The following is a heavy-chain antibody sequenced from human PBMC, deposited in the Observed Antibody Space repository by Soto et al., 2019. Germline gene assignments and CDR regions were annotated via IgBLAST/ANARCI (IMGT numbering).Heavy chain of an antibody. Sequence: SVKVSCKASGYTFTSCGISWVRQAPGQGLEWMGGIIPIFGTANYAQKFQGRVTITADESTSTAYMELSSLRSEDTAVYYCARGPRGYSYYYYGMDVWGQGTTVTVSS. V-gene: IGHV1-69*13. CDR3: ARGPRGYSYYYYGMDV. D-gene: IGHD5-18*01. J-gene: IGHJ6*02. CDR2: IIPIFGTA. CDR1: GYTFTSCG.